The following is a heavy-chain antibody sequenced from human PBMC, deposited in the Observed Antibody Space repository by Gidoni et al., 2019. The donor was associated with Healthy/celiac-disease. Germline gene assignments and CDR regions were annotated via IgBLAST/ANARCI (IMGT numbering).Heavy chain of an antibody. CDR1: GFTVSSNY. Sequence: EVQLVESGGGLIQPGGSLRLSCAASGFTVSSNYMSWVRRAPGKGLEWVSVIYSGGSTYYADSVKGRFTISRDNSKNTLYLQMNSLRAEDTAVYYCTFAARYYYYGMDVWGQGTTVTVSS. D-gene: IGHD6-25*01. V-gene: IGHV3-53*01. J-gene: IGHJ6*02. CDR3: TFAARYYYYGMDV. CDR2: IYSGGST.